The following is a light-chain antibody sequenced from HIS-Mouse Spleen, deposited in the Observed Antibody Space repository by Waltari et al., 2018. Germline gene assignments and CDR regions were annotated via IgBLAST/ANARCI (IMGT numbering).Light chain of an antibody. CDR2: KDS. J-gene: IGLJ3*02. CDR3: QSADSSGTGWV. Sequence: SYELTQPPSVSVSPGQTARLTCSGDALPKQYASWYQQKPGQAPVLVIYKDSERPSGIPERFSGSSSGTTVTLTISGVQAEDEADYYCQSADSSGTGWVFGGGTKLTVL. CDR1: ALPKQY. V-gene: IGLV3-25*03.